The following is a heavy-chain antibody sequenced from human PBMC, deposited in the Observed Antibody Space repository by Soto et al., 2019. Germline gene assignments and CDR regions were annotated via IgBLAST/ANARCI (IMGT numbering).Heavy chain of an antibody. Sequence: PGGSLRLSCAASGFTFSDYAMHWVRQAPGKGLEWVAVVSHDGRNTHYADSVKGRFTISRDSSKNTVSLEMTSLRAEDTDVDYCAKGGRQKLVTSDFNYWGQGELVNVTS. CDR3: AKGGRQKLVTSDFNY. D-gene: IGHD6-13*01. CDR1: GFTFSDYA. CDR2: VSHDGRNT. V-gene: IGHV3-30*18. J-gene: IGHJ4*02.